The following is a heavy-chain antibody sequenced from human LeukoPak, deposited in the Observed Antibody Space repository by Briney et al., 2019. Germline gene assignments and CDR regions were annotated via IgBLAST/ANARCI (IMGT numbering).Heavy chain of an antibody. Sequence: GGSLRLSRAASGFTFNTYTMNWVRQAPGKGLEWVSSISATSRYIYYTDSMKGRFTISRDNAKHSLYLQMHSLRAKDPAVYYCAREGHFYDSGGYYDPFDYWGQGILVTVSS. CDR3: AREGHFYDSGGYYDPFDY. J-gene: IGHJ4*02. D-gene: IGHD3-22*01. V-gene: IGHV3-21*01. CDR2: ISATSRYI. CDR1: GFTFNTYT.